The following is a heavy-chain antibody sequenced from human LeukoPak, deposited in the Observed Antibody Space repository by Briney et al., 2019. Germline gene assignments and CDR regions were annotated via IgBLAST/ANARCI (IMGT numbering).Heavy chain of an antibody. V-gene: IGHV3-30*18. CDR3: AKDLPDRYSLEY. J-gene: IGHJ4*02. CDR2: TNYDGSDR. Sequence: PGRSLRLSCAASGFTFRNYAMYWVRQAPGKGLEWVAFTNYDGSDRCYADSVKGRFTVSRDNPKNTLYLQMNSLRTEDTAVYYCAKDLPDRYSLEYWGQGNMVTVPS. CDR1: GFTFRNYA. D-gene: IGHD2-15*01.